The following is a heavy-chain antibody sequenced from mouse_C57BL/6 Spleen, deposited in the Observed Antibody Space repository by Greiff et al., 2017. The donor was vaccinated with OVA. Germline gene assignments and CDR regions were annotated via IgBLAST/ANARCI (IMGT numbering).Heavy chain of an antibody. Sequence: QVQLQQSGPGLVAPSQSLSITCTVSGFSLTSYAISWVRQPPGKGLEWLGVIWTGGGTHYNSALKSRLSISKDNSKSQVFLKMNSLQTDDTARYYCARKVTGAGYAMDYWGQGTSVTVSS. CDR2: IWTGGGT. CDR1: GFSLTSYA. D-gene: IGHD4-1*01. CDR3: ARKVTGAGYAMDY. J-gene: IGHJ4*01. V-gene: IGHV2-9-1*01.